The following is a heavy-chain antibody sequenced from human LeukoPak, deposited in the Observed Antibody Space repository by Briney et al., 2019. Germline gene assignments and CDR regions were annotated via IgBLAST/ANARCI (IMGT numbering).Heavy chain of an antibody. Sequence: SETLSLTCTVSGGSISSYYWSWIRQPPGKGLEWIGYIYYSGSTNYNPSLKSRVTISVDTSKNQFSLKLSSVTAADTAVYYCARARWLQYPWYFDYWGQGTLVTVSS. D-gene: IGHD5-24*01. V-gene: IGHV4-59*01. CDR1: GGSISSYY. CDR3: ARARWLQYPWYFDY. J-gene: IGHJ4*02. CDR2: IYYSGST.